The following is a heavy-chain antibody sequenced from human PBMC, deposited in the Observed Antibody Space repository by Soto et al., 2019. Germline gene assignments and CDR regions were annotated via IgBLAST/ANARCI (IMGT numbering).Heavy chain of an antibody. CDR1: GFTFSNAW. J-gene: IGHJ4*02. V-gene: IGHV3-15*01. D-gene: IGHD6-19*01. CDR2: IKSKTDGGTT. CDR3: TTQSSGWYLVY. Sequence: EVQLVESGGGLVKPGGSLRLSCAASGFTFSNAWMSWVRQAPGKGLEWVGRIKSKTDGGTTDYAAPVKGRFTISRDDSKNTLDRQMNSLKTEDTAVYYCTTQSSGWYLVYWGQGTLVTVSS.